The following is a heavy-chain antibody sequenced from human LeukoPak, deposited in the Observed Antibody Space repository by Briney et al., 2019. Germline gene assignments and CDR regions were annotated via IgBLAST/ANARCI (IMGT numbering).Heavy chain of an antibody. J-gene: IGHJ4*02. Sequence: SETLSLTCTVSGGSISSYYWSWIRQPPGKGLEWIGYIYNSGSTNYNPSLKSRVTISGDTSKKQFSLKLSSVTAADTAVYYCARGYSGYDPTYFDYWGQGTLDTVSS. V-gene: IGHV4-59*01. D-gene: IGHD5-12*01. CDR2: IYNSGST. CDR1: GGSISSYY. CDR3: ARGYSGYDPTYFDY.